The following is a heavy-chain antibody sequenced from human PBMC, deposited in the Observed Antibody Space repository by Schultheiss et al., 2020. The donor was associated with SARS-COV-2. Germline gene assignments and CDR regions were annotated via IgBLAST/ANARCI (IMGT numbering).Heavy chain of an antibody. CDR1: GFTFSSYG. CDR3: ARGLGAVAGYFDY. V-gene: IGHV3-33*01. Sequence: GGSLRLSCAASGFTFSSYGMHWVRQAPGKGLEWVAVIWYDGSNKYYADSVKGRFTISRDNSKNTLYLQMNSLRAEDTAVYYCARGLGAVAGYFDYWGQGTLVTVSS. CDR2: IWYDGSNK. D-gene: IGHD6-19*01. J-gene: IGHJ4*02.